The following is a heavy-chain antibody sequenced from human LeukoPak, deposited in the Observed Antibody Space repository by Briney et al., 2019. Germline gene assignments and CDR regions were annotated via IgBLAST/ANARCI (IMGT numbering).Heavy chain of an antibody. D-gene: IGHD3-10*01. CDR2: INNDGSST. J-gene: IGHJ4*02. CDR3: AREGESYPDLDY. Sequence: GGSLRLSCAASGFTFSDYWMHWVRQAPGKGLVWVSRINNDGSSTTYADSVKGRFTISRDNAKNTLYLQMNSLRAEDTAVYYCAREGESYPDLDYWGQGTLVTVSS. V-gene: IGHV3-74*03. CDR1: GFTFSDYW.